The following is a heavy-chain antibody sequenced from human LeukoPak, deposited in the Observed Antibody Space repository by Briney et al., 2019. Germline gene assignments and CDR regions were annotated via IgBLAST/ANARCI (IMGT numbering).Heavy chain of an antibody. CDR2: ISYTGST. Sequence: SETLSLTCTVSGDSICGYYWSWIRQPAGEGPEWIGYISYTGSTNYNPSLKSRVTISLETSKNQFSLKLSSVNAADTAVYYCTRAPLRYFDWLYPIPDAFDIWGQGTMVTVSS. CDR3: TRAPLRYFDWLYPIPDAFDI. J-gene: IGHJ3*02. D-gene: IGHD3-9*01. CDR1: GDSICGYY. V-gene: IGHV4-59*01.